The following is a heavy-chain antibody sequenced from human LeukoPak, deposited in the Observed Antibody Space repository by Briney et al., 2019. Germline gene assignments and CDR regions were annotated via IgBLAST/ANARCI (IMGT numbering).Heavy chain of an antibody. Sequence: PGGSLRLSCAASGFTFSSYGMHWVRQAPGKGLEWVAFIRYDGSNKYYADSVKGRFTISRDNSKNTLYLQMNSLRAEDTAVYYCAKDQVVREWYYYYYMDVWGKGTTVTISS. V-gene: IGHV3-30*02. CDR1: GFTFSSYG. CDR3: AKDQVVREWYYYYYMDV. D-gene: IGHD3-10*01. J-gene: IGHJ6*03. CDR2: IRYDGSNK.